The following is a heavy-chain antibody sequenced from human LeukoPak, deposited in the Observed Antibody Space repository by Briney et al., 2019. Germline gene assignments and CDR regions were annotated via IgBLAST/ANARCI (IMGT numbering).Heavy chain of an antibody. CDR1: GYTFTGYY. CDR2: INPNSGGT. V-gene: IGHV1-2*04. J-gene: IGHJ5*02. CDR3: ARDFVAAISWFDP. Sequence: ASVKVSCKASGYTFTGYYMHWVRQAPGQGLEWMGWINPNSGGTNYAQKFQGWVTMTRDTSISTAYMELSRLRSDDTAVYYCARDFVAAISWFDPWGQGTLVTVSS. D-gene: IGHD2-21*02.